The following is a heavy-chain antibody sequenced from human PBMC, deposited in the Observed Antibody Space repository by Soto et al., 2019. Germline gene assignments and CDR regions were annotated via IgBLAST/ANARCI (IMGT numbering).Heavy chain of an antibody. V-gene: IGHV4-31*03. CDR1: GGSISSGGYY. CDR2: IYYSGST. Sequence: SETLSLTCTVSGGSISSGGYYWSWIRQHPGKGLEWIGYIYYSGSTYYNPSLKSRVTISVDTSKNQFSLKLSSVTAADTAVYYCARASEIETTYALVSGAFDIWGQGTMVTVSS. CDR3: ARASEIETTYALVSGAFDI. J-gene: IGHJ3*02. D-gene: IGHD3-16*01.